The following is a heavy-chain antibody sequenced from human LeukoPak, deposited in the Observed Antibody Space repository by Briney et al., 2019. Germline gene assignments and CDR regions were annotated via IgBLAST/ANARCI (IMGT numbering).Heavy chain of an antibody. CDR3: ARDYPPGGYGAIDY. CDR1: GGTFSSYA. D-gene: IGHD5-12*01. J-gene: IGHJ4*02. Sequence: ASVKVSCKASGGTFSSYAISWVRQAPGQGLEWMGGIIPIFGTANYAQKFQGRVTITADESTSTAYMELSSLRSEDTAVYYCARDYPPGGYGAIDYWGQGTLVTVSS. CDR2: IIPIFGTA. V-gene: IGHV1-69*13.